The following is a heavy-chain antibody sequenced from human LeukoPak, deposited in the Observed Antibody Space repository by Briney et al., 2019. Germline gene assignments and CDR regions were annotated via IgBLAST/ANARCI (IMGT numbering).Heavy chain of an antibody. CDR3: ATDYTPYVGASAD. V-gene: IGHV3-23*01. J-gene: IGHJ4*02. CDR2: ITESGDNT. D-gene: IGHD1-26*01. Sequence: PGGSLRLSCAASGLTFSSYAMSWFRQTPGKGLEWVSTITESGDNTHYTESVKGRFTFSRDNSRNTMYLQMNSLRAEDTAIYYCATDYTPYVGASADWGQGTLVTVSS. CDR1: GLTFSSYA.